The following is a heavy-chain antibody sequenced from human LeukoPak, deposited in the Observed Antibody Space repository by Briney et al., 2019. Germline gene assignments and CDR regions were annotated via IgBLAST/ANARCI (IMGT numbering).Heavy chain of an antibody. J-gene: IGHJ4*02. Sequence: SVKVSCKASGVTFSSYTISWVRQAPGQGLEWMGRIIPILGIVNYAQTFQGRLTITADKSTSTAYMELSSLRSEDTALYYCARDGAEDGYQYYFDYWGQGTLVTVSS. CDR1: GVTFSSYT. D-gene: IGHD5-24*01. CDR3: ARDGAEDGYQYYFDY. CDR2: IIPILGIV. V-gene: IGHV1-69*04.